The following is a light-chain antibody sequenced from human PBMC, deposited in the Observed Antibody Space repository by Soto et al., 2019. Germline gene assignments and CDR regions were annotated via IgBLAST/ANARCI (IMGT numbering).Light chain of an antibody. CDR2: AAS. J-gene: IGKJ5*01. V-gene: IGKV1-8*01. CDR1: QGISSY. CDR3: QQYYSYPLT. Sequence: AIRMTQPPSSLSASTGDRVTITCRASQGISSYLAWYQQKPGKAPKLLIYAASTLQSGVPSRFSGSGSGTDFTLTISCLQSEDFATYYCQQYYSYPLTFGGGTRLEIK.